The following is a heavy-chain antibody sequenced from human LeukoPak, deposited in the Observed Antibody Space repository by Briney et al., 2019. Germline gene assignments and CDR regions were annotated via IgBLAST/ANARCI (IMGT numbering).Heavy chain of an antibody. Sequence: SETLSLTCTVSGGSISSYYWSWIRQPPGKGLEWIGYIYYSGSTNYNPSLKSRVTISVDTSKNQFSLKLSSVTAADTAVYYCAAHIVVVPAAMDGGYYYYMDVRGKGTTVTVSS. CDR1: GGSISSYY. D-gene: IGHD2-2*01. J-gene: IGHJ6*03. CDR2: IYYSGST. V-gene: IGHV4-59*01. CDR3: AAHIVVVPAAMDGGYYYYMDV.